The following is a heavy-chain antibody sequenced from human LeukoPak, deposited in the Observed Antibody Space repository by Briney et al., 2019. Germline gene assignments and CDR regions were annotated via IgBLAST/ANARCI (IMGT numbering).Heavy chain of an antibody. Sequence: SETLSLTCTVSGGSISSSGFYWGWIRQPPGKGLDWVGNIYYSGTTYYSPSLKSRVTISVDTPKNQFSLKLSSVTAADTAVYYCARASGYQTNYFDYWGQGTLVTVSS. V-gene: IGHV4-39*07. CDR2: IYYSGTT. CDR3: ARASGYQTNYFDY. CDR1: GGSISSSGFY. D-gene: IGHD3-22*01. J-gene: IGHJ4*02.